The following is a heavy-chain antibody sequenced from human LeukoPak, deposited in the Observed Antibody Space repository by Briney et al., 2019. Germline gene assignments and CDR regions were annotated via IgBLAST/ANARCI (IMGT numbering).Heavy chain of an antibody. CDR1: GFSFNSYT. V-gene: IGHV3-21*01. J-gene: IGHJ4*02. CDR3: VRADPAEAGRPAY. D-gene: IGHD6-13*01. CDR2: ITRTSTYT. Sequence: GGSLRLSCAGSGFSFNSYTLSWVRQPPGKGLEWVAVITRTSTYTSYADSVKGRVTITRDNAERSVSLQMNSLRVEDTAVYYCVRADPAEAGRPAYWGQGTLVAVSS.